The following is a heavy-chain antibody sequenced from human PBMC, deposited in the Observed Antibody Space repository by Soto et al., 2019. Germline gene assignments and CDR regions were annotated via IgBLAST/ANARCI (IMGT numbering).Heavy chain of an antibody. D-gene: IGHD3-22*01. CDR2: IYHSGST. CDR1: GYSISSGYY. V-gene: IGHV4-38-2*01. J-gene: IGHJ6*02. CDR3: ARARLGITMIVVVISSGMDV. Sequence: PSETLSLTCAVSGYSISSGYYWGWIRQPPGKGLEWIGSIYHSGSTYYNPPLKGRVTISVDTSKNQFSLKLSSVTAADTAVYYCARARLGITMIVVVISSGMDVWGQGTTVTVSS.